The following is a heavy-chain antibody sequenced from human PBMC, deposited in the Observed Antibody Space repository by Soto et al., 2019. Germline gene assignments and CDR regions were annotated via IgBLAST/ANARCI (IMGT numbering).Heavy chain of an antibody. Sequence: PSETLSLTCAVSGGSISSGGYSWSWIRQPPGKGLEWIGYIYHSGSTYYNPSLKSRVTISVDRSKNQFSLRLSSVTAADTAVYYCARGLGAPAGRWGQGTLVTVSS. J-gene: IGHJ4*02. CDR1: GGSISSGGYS. CDR2: IYHSGST. V-gene: IGHV4-30-2*01. D-gene: IGHD3-10*01. CDR3: ARGLGAPAGR.